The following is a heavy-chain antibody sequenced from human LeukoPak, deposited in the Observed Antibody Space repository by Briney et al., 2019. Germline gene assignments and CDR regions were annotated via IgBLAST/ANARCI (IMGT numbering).Heavy chain of an antibody. D-gene: IGHD3-16*02. CDR2: TYYTGST. J-gene: IGHJ4*02. Sequence: PSQTLSLTCTVTGGSISSGGYYWSWIRQHPGKGLEWIGFTYYTGSTYYNPSLKSRVTISIETSKNQFSLNLTSVTAADTAMYYCARDYQGDYFSCWGQGTLVTVSS. CDR1: GGSISSGGYY. V-gene: IGHV4-31*03. CDR3: ARDYQGDYFSC.